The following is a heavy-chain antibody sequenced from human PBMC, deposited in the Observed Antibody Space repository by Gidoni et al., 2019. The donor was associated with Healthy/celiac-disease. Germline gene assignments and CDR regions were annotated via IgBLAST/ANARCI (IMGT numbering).Heavy chain of an antibody. D-gene: IGHD5-12*01. Sequence: EVQLVESGGGLVQPGGSLRLPCSASGFTFRTYAMHWVRQAPGKGLEYVSAISSNGGSTYYADSVKGRFTISRDNSKNTLYLQMSSLRAEDTAVYYCVKDRGSQRWLQLRDLDYWGQGTLVTVSS. CDR3: VKDRGSQRWLQLRDLDY. V-gene: IGHV3-64D*06. CDR2: ISSNGGST. J-gene: IGHJ4*02. CDR1: GFTFRTYA.